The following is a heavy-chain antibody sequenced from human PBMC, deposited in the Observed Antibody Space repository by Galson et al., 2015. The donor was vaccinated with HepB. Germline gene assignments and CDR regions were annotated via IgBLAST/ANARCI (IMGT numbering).Heavy chain of an antibody. CDR3: ARATKRYNWNDGFPDAFDI. J-gene: IGHJ3*02. V-gene: IGHV3-48*01. D-gene: IGHD1-1*01. CDR2: ISSSSSTI. Sequence: SLRLSCAASGFTFSSYSMNWVRQAPGKGLEWVSYISSSSSTIYYADSVKGRFTISRDNAKNSLYLQTNSLRAEDTAVYYCARATKRYNWNDGFPDAFDIWGQGTMVTVSS. CDR1: GFTFSSYS.